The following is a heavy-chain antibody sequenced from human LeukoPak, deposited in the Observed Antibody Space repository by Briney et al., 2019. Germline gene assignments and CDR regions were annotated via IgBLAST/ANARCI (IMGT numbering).Heavy chain of an antibody. CDR3: ARDQVFQWVGAYYYYMDV. CDR1: GGSISRYY. CDR2: IYTSGST. D-gene: IGHD6-19*01. J-gene: IGHJ6*03. Sequence: SETLSLTCTVSGGSISRYYWSWIRQPAGKGLEWIGRIYTSGSTNYNTSPKSRVTMSVDTAKNQFSLKLSSVTAADTAVYYCARDQVFQWVGAYYYYMDVWGKGTTVTVSS. V-gene: IGHV4-4*07.